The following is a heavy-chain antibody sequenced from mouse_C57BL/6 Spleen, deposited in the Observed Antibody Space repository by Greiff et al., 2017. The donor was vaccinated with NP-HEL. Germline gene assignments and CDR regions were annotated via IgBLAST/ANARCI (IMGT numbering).Heavy chain of an antibody. CDR1: GYTFTDYY. CDR3: ARAETAQATTGFDY. D-gene: IGHD3-2*02. Sequence: VQLQQSGAELVRPGASVKLSCKASGYTFTDYYINWVKQRPGQGLEWIARIYPGSGNTYYNEKFKGKATLTAEKSSSTAYMQLSSLTSEDSAVYFCARAETAQATTGFDYWGQGTTLTVSS. V-gene: IGHV1-76*01. J-gene: IGHJ2*01. CDR2: IYPGSGNT.